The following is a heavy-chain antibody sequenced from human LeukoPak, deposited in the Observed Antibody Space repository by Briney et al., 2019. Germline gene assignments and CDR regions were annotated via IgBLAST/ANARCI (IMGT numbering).Heavy chain of an antibody. V-gene: IGHV1-18*04. CDR1: GYTFTSNG. Sequence: ASVKVSCKASGYTFTSNGISWVRQAPGQGLEWMGWISAYNGNTNYAQKLQGRVTMTTDTSTSTAYMELRSLRSDDTAVYYCARSRDYYGSGSSPPDYWGQGTLVTVSS. D-gene: IGHD3-10*01. CDR3: ARSRDYYGSGSSPPDY. CDR2: ISAYNGNT. J-gene: IGHJ4*02.